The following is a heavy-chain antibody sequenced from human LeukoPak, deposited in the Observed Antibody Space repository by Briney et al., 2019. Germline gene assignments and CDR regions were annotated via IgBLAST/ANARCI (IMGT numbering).Heavy chain of an antibody. J-gene: IGHJ4*02. D-gene: IGHD6-19*01. CDR2: ISTSGTT. CDR3: ARDRPIYSSGWFYYFDY. CDR1: GFTFSDYY. V-gene: IGHV3-69-1*02. Sequence: GGSLRLSCAASGFTFSDYYMSWIRQAPGKGLEWVSYISTSGTTYYADSVKGRFTISRDNAKNSLYLQMNSLRAEDTAVYYCARDRPIYSSGWFYYFDYWGQGTLVTVSS.